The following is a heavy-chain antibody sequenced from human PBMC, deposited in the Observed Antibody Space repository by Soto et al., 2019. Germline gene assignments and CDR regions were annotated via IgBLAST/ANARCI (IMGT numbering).Heavy chain of an antibody. Sequence: EVQLAESGGGLIQPGGSLRLSCAASGFAVSDPYMSWFRQAPGKGLECVSVIYDNGNTYYAESVSGRFTISRYHSKNTLFLKMNTLRPEDTAIYYCARSIGTGDTLQIGDSWGQGTLVTVS. D-gene: IGHD2-21*02. CDR2: IYDNGNT. J-gene: IGHJ4*02. V-gene: IGHV3-53*01. CDR3: ARSIGTGDTLQIGDS. CDR1: GFAVSDPY.